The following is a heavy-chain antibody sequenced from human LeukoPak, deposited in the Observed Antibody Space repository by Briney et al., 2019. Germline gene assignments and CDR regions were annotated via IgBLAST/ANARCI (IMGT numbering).Heavy chain of an antibody. Sequence: SETLSLTCTVSGGSISSYHWSWIRQPPGKGLEWIGYIYYSGSTNYNPSLKSRVTISVDTSKNQFSLKLSSVTAADTAVYYCARGRPLVVPFDYWGQGTLVTVSS. CDR1: GGSISSYH. CDR2: IYYSGST. V-gene: IGHV4-59*01. J-gene: IGHJ4*02. D-gene: IGHD2-15*01. CDR3: ARGRPLVVPFDY.